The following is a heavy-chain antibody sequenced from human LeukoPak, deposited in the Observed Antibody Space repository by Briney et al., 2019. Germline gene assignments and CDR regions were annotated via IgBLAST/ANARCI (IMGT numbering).Heavy chain of an antibody. J-gene: IGHJ4*02. D-gene: IGHD6-19*01. CDR2: IYYTGGT. CDR1: GGSIGSNY. CDR3: AKYGNSGWVIDN. V-gene: IGHV4-59*08. Sequence: SETLSLTCTVSGGSIGSNYWTWIRQPPGKGLEYIGYIYYTGGTNYNPSLRSRVTISVDTSKNQFSLKLTSVTAADTAVYFCAKYGNSGWVIDNWGQGTLVTVSS.